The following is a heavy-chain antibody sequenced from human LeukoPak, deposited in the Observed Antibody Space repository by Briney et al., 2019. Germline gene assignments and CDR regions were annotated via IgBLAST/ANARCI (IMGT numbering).Heavy chain of an antibody. CDR3: ARGRYCSNGACYTDY. D-gene: IGHD2-8*01. V-gene: IGHV3-7*05. CDR1: GFTFSRYW. J-gene: IGHJ4*02. Sequence: GGSLRLSCAASGFTFSRYWMTWVRQAPGKGLEWVANIKQDGSEKYYVESVKGRFTISRDNAKNSLFLQMNSLRAEDTAVYYCARGRYCSNGACYTDYWGQGTLVPVSS. CDR2: IKQDGSEK.